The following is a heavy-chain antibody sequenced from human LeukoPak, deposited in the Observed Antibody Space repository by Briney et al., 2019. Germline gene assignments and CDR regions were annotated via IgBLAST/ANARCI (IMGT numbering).Heavy chain of an antibody. J-gene: IGHJ4*02. Sequence: GGSLRLSCAASGFTFSGYSMNWVRQAPGKGLEWVSSISSSSSYIYYADSVKGRFTISRDNAKNSLYLQMNSLRAEDTAVYYCARALPNHDFDYWGQGTLVTVSS. CDR3: ARALPNHDFDY. D-gene: IGHD1-14*01. CDR1: GFTFSGYS. CDR2: ISSSSSYI. V-gene: IGHV3-21*01.